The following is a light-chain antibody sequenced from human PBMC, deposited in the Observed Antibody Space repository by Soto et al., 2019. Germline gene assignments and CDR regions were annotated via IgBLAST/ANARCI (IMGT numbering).Light chain of an antibody. CDR1: QSVSID. CDR2: GAS. Sequence: EIVMTQSPATVPVSPGERVTLSCRASQSVSIDLAWYQQKPGQAPRLLIYGASTRATDIPPSFTGGGSGTEFTLTISSLQSEDIAVYYCQQYNKWPQTFGQGTKVDIK. J-gene: IGKJ1*01. CDR3: QQYNKWPQT. V-gene: IGKV3-15*01.